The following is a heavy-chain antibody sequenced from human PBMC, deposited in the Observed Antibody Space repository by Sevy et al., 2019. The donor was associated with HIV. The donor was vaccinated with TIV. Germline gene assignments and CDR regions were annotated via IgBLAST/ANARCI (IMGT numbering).Heavy chain of an antibody. CDR1: GFTFSTYG. Sequence: GGSLRLSCVASGFTFSTYGMHWVRQAPGKGLEWVAVIWYDGSNKEYVDSAKGRFTISRDNSKDKLYLQMNSLRAEDTAVYYCARENIAVAGIGYYFDHWGQGTLVTVSS. CDR2: IWYDGSNK. J-gene: IGHJ4*02. D-gene: IGHD6-19*01. CDR3: ARENIAVAGIGYYFDH. V-gene: IGHV3-33*01.